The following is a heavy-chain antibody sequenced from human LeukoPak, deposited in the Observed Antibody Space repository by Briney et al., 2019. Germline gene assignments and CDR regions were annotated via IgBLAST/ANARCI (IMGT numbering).Heavy chain of an antibody. CDR3: AKALNWGVRGVPDNWFDP. CDR2: ISYDGSNK. V-gene: IGHV3-30*18. J-gene: IGHJ5*02. D-gene: IGHD3-10*01. Sequence: PGGSLRLSCAASGFTFSSYGMHWVRQAPGKGLEWVAVISYDGSNKYYADSVKGRFTISRDNSKNTLYLQMNSLRAEDTAVYYCAKALNWGVRGVPDNWFDPWGQGTLVTVSS. CDR1: GFTFSSYG.